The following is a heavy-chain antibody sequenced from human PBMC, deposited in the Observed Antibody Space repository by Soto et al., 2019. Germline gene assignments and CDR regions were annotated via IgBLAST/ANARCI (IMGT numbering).Heavy chain of an antibody. J-gene: IGHJ4*02. CDR2: ISYDGSNK. Sequence: GGSLRLSCAASGFTFCSYGMHWVRQAPGKGLEWVAVISYDGSNKYYADSVKGRFTISRDNSKNTLYLQMNSLRAEDTAVYYCAKLQYCSGGSCYSGKDYWGQGTLVTVSS. CDR3: AKLQYCSGGSCYSGKDY. CDR1: GFTFCSYG. D-gene: IGHD2-15*01. V-gene: IGHV3-30*18.